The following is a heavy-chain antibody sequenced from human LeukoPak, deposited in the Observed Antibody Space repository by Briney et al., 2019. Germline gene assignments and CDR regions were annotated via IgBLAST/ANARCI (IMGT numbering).Heavy chain of an antibody. Sequence: ASVKVSCKASGYTFTSYGISWVRQAPGQGLEWMGWISAYNGNTNYAQKFQGRVTMTTDTSTSTAFMELRSLRSDDTAVYYCARLGDSSGYGRYYYYMDVWGKGTTVTVSS. V-gene: IGHV1-18*01. CDR1: GYTFTSYG. D-gene: IGHD3-22*01. J-gene: IGHJ6*03. CDR2: ISAYNGNT. CDR3: ARLGDSSGYGRYYYYMDV.